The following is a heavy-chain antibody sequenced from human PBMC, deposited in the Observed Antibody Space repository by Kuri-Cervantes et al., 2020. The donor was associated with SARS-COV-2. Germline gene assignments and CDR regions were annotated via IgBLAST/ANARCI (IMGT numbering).Heavy chain of an antibody. J-gene: IGHJ4*02. CDR3: ARDLGAAAGTSSAFDY. CDR1: GFTFDDYG. CDR2: INWNGGST. Sequence: GESLKISCAASGFTFDDYGMSWVRQAPGKGPEWVSGINWNGGSTGYADSVKGRFTISGDNAKNSLYLQMNSLRAEDTALYYCARDLGAAAGTSSAFDYWGQGTLVTVSS. D-gene: IGHD6-13*01. V-gene: IGHV3-20*04.